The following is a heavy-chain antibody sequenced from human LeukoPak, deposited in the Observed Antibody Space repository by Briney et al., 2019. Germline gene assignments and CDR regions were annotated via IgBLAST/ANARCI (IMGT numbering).Heavy chain of an antibody. D-gene: IGHD4-17*01. CDR1: GGSFSGYY. Sequence: SETLSLTCAVYGGSFSGYYWSWIRRPPGKGLEWIGEINHSGSTNYNPSLKSRVTISVDTSKNQFSLKLSSMTAADTAVYYCARSMTTVTTRWFDPWGQGTLVTVSS. V-gene: IGHV4-34*01. J-gene: IGHJ5*02. CDR3: ARSMTTVTTRWFDP. CDR2: INHSGST.